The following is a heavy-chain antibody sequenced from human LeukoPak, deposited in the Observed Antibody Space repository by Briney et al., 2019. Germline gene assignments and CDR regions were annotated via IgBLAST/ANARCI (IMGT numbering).Heavy chain of an antibody. CDR2: IDPYTGNT. V-gene: IGHV1-2*02. Sequence: ASVKVSCKASGGTFSSYAISWVRQAPGQGLEWMSWIDPYTGNTHYAQKFQGRLTVTRDTSISTTYMELSWLTSDDTAMYYCAREYSASEHWGQGTLVTVSS. D-gene: IGHD5-12*01. CDR3: AREYSASEH. J-gene: IGHJ1*01. CDR1: GGTFSSYA.